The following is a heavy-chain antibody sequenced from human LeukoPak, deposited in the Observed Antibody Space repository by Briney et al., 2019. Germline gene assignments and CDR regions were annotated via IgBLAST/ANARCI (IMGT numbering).Heavy chain of an antibody. V-gene: IGHV3-7*01. D-gene: IGHD2-21*02. CDR2: IKEDGGVK. CDR1: GFTFSSHW. CDR3: ARTAYCGDGCYYYFDY. Sequence: PGESLRLSCAATGFTFSSHWMSWVRQAPGKGREWVANIKEDGGVKYYVASVRGRFTISRDNAKNSLTLQMNSLRAEDTAVYFCARTAYCGDGCYYYFDYWGQGTLVTVSS. J-gene: IGHJ4*02.